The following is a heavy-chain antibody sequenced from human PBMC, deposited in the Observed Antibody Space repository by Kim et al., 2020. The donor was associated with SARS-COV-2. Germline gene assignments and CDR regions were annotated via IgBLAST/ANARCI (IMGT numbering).Heavy chain of an antibody. J-gene: IGHJ6*01. Sequence: SETLSLTCTVSGGSISSHYWHWVRQPAGKGLEWVGRILTGGHTNYNPSLKSRLTMSIDTSRNHFSLRLSSVPAADTAAYFCARDWSGYDLHYYGMEGWG. V-gene: IGHV4-4*07. CDR3: ARDWSGYDLHYYGMEG. D-gene: IGHD5-12*01. CDR2: ILTGGHT. CDR1: GGSISSHY.